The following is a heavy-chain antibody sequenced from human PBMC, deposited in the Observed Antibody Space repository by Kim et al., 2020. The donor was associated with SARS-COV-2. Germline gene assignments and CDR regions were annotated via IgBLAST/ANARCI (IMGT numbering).Heavy chain of an antibody. CDR3: AKIFLGGSGSYSLDY. D-gene: IGHD3-10*01. J-gene: IGHJ4*02. V-gene: IGHV3-43*01. Sequence: DSVKGRFTISRDNSKNSLYLQMNSLRTEDTALYYCAKIFLGGSGSYSLDYWGQGTLVTVSS.